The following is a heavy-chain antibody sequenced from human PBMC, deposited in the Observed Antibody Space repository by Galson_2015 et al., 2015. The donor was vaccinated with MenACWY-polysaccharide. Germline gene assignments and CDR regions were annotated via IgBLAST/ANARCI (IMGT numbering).Heavy chain of an antibody. J-gene: IGHJ6*03. CDR3: ARGSHYSYYYMDV. CDR1: GYTFGSRD. V-gene: IGHV1-8*01. Sequence: SVKVSCKASGYTFGSRDINWVRQATGQGLEWMGWMNPNSGNTGYAQKFKGRVTMTRNTSITTAYMELSSLRSEDTAVYYCARGSHYSYYYMDVWGKGTVIVSS. CDR2: MNPNSGNT.